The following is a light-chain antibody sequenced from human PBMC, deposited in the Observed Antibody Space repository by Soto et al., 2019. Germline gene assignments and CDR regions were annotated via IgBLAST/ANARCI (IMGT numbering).Light chain of an antibody. J-gene: IGLJ1*01. CDR2: DVS. V-gene: IGLV2-14*03. CDR1: SSDVGGYSF. Sequence: QSALTQPASVSGSPGQSITISCTGTSSDVGGYSFVSWYQHHPGKVPKLIIYDVSNRPSGVSNRFSGSKSGDTASLTISGLQAEDEADYYCMSYTRSSTYVFGTGTQLPS. CDR3: MSYTRSSTYV.